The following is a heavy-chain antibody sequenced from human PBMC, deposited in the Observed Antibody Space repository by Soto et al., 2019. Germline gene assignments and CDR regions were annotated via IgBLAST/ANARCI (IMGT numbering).Heavy chain of an antibody. CDR1: GASITSYY. CDR3: ARWGATAGINLRAFDI. Sequence: SETLSLTCTVSGASITSYYWNWIRQTPGKGLEWVGFTHYSGSTSFNPSLKSRLSMSVDTSKNQYSLRLSFLTAADTAVYYCARWGATAGINLRAFDIWGQGTKVTVSS. V-gene: IGHV4-59*08. J-gene: IGHJ3*02. CDR2: THYSGST. D-gene: IGHD2-21*02.